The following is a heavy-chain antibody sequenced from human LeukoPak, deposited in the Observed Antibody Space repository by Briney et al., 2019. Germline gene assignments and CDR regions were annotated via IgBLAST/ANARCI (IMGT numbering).Heavy chain of an antibody. J-gene: IGHJ4*02. CDR2: IKSRPDGGTP. CDR3: TTDRRDYGGNPY. CDR1: LFCLRNAW. Sequence: GWALTLSCAASLFCLRNAWMSWVRQAPAKGLEGVGRIKSRPDGGTPDYAAPVKGRITISRDDSKHTLYLQMNSLKTEDTAVYYCTTDRRDYGGNPYWGQGTLVTLS. V-gene: IGHV3-15*01. D-gene: IGHD4-23*01.